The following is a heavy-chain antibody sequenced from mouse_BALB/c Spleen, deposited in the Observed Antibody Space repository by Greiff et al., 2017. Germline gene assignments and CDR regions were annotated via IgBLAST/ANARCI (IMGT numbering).Heavy chain of an antibody. CDR3: ARRGDYLDY. Sequence: DVMLVESGGGLVQPGGSLKLSCAASGFTFSSYTMSWVRQTPEKRLEWVAYISNGGGSTYYPDTVKGRFTISRDNAKNTLYLQMSSLKSEDTAMYYCARRGDYLDYWGQGTTLTVSS. CDR1: GFTFSSYT. CDR2: ISNGGGST. J-gene: IGHJ2*01. V-gene: IGHV5-12-2*01.